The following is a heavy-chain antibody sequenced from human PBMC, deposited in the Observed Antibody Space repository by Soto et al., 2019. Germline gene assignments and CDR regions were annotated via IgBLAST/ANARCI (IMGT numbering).Heavy chain of an antibody. Sequence: GSLRLSCAASGFTFGDYYVSWIRQAPGKGLEWVAVISYDGSNKYYADSVKGRFTISRDNSKNTLYLQMNSLRAEDTAVYYCARDIRIPWGQGTTVTVSS. CDR1: GFTFGDYY. CDR2: ISYDGSNK. J-gene: IGHJ6*02. CDR3: ARDIRIP. D-gene: IGHD2-2*02. V-gene: IGHV3-30-3*01.